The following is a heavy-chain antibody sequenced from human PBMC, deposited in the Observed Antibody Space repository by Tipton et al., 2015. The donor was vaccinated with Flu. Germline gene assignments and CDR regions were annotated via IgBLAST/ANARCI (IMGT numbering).Heavy chain of an antibody. V-gene: IGHV3-74*01. CDR2: INIDGGIT. D-gene: IGHD1-26*01. Sequence: SLRLSCAASGFTFSSYWMHWVRQAPGKGLVWVSRINIDGGITSYADSVTGRFTISRDNAKNTLYLQMNSLRAEDTAVYYCARASAGADSLWRRGTLVTVSS. J-gene: IGHJ4*02. CDR1: GFTFSSYW. CDR3: ARASAGADSL.